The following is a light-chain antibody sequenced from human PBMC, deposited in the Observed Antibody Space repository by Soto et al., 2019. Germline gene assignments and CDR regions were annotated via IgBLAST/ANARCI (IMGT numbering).Light chain of an antibody. CDR2: EVN. CDR1: SSDVGGYNY. V-gene: IGLV2-8*01. Sequence: QSALTQPPSASGSPGQSVAISCTGTSSDVGGYNYVSWYQQHPGKAPKLMIYEVNKRPSGVPDRFSGSKSGNTASLTVSGLQAEDEAEYYCSSYAGSSNVVGTGTKLTVL. CDR3: SSYAGSSNV. J-gene: IGLJ1*01.